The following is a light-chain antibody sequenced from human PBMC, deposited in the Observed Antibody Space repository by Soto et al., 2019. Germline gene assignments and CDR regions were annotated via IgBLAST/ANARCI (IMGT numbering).Light chain of an antibody. CDR2: VAS. CDR1: HSVSSN. Sequence: EIVLTHSPGTLSLSPVERATLSCRASHSVSSNLAGYQQKPGQAPSLLMYVASTRATGIPARFSGSGSGTEFTLTISSLMSDDFAVYYCQQYNSWPTFGQGTKVDIK. J-gene: IGKJ1*01. CDR3: QQYNSWPT. V-gene: IGKV3-15*01.